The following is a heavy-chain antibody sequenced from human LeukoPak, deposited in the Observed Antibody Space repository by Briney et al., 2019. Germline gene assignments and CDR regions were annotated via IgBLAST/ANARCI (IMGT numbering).Heavy chain of an antibody. V-gene: IGHV4-31*03. D-gene: IGHD3-22*01. Sequence: SETLSLTCTVSGGSISSGGYYWSWIRQHPGKGLEWIGYIYYSGSTYYNPSLKSRVTISVDTSKNQFSLKLSSVTAADTAVYYCARVLSHYYDSSGLTPAFDYWGQGTLVTVSS. CDR2: IYYSGST. J-gene: IGHJ4*02. CDR3: ARVLSHYYDSSGLTPAFDY. CDR1: GGSISSGGYY.